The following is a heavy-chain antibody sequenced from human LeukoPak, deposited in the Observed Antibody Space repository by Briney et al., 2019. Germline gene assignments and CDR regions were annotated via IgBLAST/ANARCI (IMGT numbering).Heavy chain of an antibody. J-gene: IGHJ4*02. V-gene: IGHV4-61*01. CDR2: IYYSGST. CDR1: GGSISSSSYY. D-gene: IGHD1-1*01. CDR3: ARVQRPLDGADY. Sequence: SETLSLTCTVSGGSISSSSYYWSWIRQPPGKGLEWIGYIYYSGSTYYNPSLKSRVTISVDTSKNLFSLKLSSVTAADTAVYYCARVQRPLDGADYWGQGTLVTVSS.